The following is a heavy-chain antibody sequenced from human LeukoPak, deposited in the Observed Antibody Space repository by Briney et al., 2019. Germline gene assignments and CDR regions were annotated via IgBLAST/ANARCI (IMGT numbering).Heavy chain of an antibody. CDR3: ARRLTQYDCFDP. D-gene: IGHD2-2*01. V-gene: IGHV6-1*01. CDR2: TYYRSTWYN. J-gene: IGHJ5*02. Sequence: SQTLSLTCAISGDRVSSNSVTWNWIRQSPSRGLEWLGRTYYRSTWYNDYAVSVRGRITVNPDTSRNQFSLHLNSVTPEDTAVYYCARRLTQYDCFDPWGQGILVTVSS. CDR1: GDRVSSNSVT.